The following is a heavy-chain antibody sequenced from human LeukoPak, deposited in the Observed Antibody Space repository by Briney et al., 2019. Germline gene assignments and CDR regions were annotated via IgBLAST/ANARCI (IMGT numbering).Heavy chain of an antibody. CDR2: INAGNGDT. CDR1: GYTITSYA. V-gene: IGHV1-3*01. D-gene: IGHD2-15*01. J-gene: IGHJ4*02. CDR3: ARSGSSRWYGDHYYFDY. Sequence: ASVKVSCKASGYTITSYAVHWVRQAPGQRLEWMGWINAGNGDTKYSQRFQGRVTITGDTSASTAYMELSSLRSEDTGVFYCARSGSSRWYGDHYYFDYWGQGTLVTVSS.